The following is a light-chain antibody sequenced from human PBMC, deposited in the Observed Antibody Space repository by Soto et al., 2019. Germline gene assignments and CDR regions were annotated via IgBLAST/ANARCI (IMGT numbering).Light chain of an antibody. CDR3: QQYSTYSWT. Sequence: DIQMTQSPSTLSASVGERVTITCRASQSVGNWLAWYQQKPGKAPNLLIYDVSSLESGVPSGFSGSASGTEFTLTISSLQPDDFATYFCQQYSTYSWTFGQGTKVDIK. V-gene: IGKV1-5*01. J-gene: IGKJ1*01. CDR1: QSVGNW. CDR2: DVS.